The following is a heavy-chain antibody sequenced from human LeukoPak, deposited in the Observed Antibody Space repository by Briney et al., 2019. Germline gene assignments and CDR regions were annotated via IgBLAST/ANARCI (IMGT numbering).Heavy chain of an antibody. CDR3: ATLGYCSGGSCYTVDY. V-gene: IGHV1-69*01. CDR1: GGTLSSYA. D-gene: IGHD2-15*01. CDR2: IIPIFGTA. J-gene: IGHJ4*02. Sequence: SVKVSCKASGGTLSSYAISWVRQAPGQGLEWMGGIIPIFGTANYAQKFQGRVTITADESTSTAYMELSSLRSEDTAVYYCATLGYCSGGSCYTVDYWGQGTLVTVSS.